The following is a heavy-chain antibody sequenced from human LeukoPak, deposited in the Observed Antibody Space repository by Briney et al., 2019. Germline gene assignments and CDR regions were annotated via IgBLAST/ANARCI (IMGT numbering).Heavy chain of an antibody. D-gene: IGHD3-10*01. V-gene: IGHV1-69*05. CDR2: IIPIFRTA. Sequence: SVKVSCKASGGTFSSYAISWVRQAPGQGLEWMGRIIPIFRTANYAQKFQGRVTITTDESTSTAYMELSSLRSEDTAVYYCARDGTYYYGSGSSNWFDPWGQGTLVTVSS. J-gene: IGHJ5*02. CDR1: GGTFSSYA. CDR3: ARDGTYYYGSGSSNWFDP.